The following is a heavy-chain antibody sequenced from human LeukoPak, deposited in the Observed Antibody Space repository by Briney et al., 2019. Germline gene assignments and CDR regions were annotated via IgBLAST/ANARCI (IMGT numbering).Heavy chain of an antibody. V-gene: IGHV1-2*02. D-gene: IGHD5-12*01. J-gene: IGHJ4*02. Sequence: ASVKVSCKASGYTFTGYYMHWVRLAPGQGLEWMGWINPNSGGTNYAQKFQGRVTMTRDTSISTAYMELSRLRSDDTAVYYCARDPAPNGDGYNLWGQGTLVTVSS. CDR2: INPNSGGT. CDR3: ARDPAPNGDGYNL. CDR1: GYTFTGYY.